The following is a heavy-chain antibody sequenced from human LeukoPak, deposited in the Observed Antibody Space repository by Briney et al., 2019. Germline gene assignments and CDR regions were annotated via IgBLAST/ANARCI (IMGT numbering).Heavy chain of an antibody. D-gene: IGHD2-2*02. Sequence: PGRSLRLSCAASGFTFSTYAMHWVRQAPGKGLEWVAVISYDGSSQYYADSVKGRFTISRDNSKNMMYLQMNSLRAEDTAVYYCARDRDCSSTSCYNAFDIWGQGTMVTVSS. V-gene: IGHV3-30*01. CDR2: ISYDGSSQ. J-gene: IGHJ3*02. CDR3: ARDRDCSSTSCYNAFDI. CDR1: GFTFSTYA.